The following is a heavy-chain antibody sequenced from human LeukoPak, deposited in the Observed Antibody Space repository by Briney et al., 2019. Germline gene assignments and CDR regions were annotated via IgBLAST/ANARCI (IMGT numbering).Heavy chain of an antibody. CDR3: ARGYCTATDCHGGWWFHL. CDR2: IYRDGET. V-gene: IGHV3-53*01. D-gene: IGHD2-8*02. Sequence: GGSLRLSCVASGFTVSGSYLSWVRQAPGKELEWVSVIYRDGETYYAGSVKGRFTISRDNSKNTVYLQMTNLRVEDTAVYFCARGYCTATDCHGGWWFHLWGQGTPVSVSS. CDR1: GFTVSGSY. J-gene: IGHJ5*02.